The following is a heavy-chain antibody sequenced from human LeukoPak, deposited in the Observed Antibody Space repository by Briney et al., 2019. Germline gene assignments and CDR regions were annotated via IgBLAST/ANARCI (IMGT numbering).Heavy chain of an antibody. CDR1: GFTFSSYW. D-gene: IGHD3-3*01. CDR3: ARHHPFWSGYVYYLDY. V-gene: IGHV3-74*01. J-gene: IGHJ4*02. Sequence: GGSLRLSCAASGFTFSSYWMHWVRQTPGKGLMWVSYINGDGSITTYADSVKGRFTISRDNAKNTLYLQMNNLRAEDTAVYYCARHHPFWSGYVYYLDYWGQGTLVTVSS. CDR2: INGDGSIT.